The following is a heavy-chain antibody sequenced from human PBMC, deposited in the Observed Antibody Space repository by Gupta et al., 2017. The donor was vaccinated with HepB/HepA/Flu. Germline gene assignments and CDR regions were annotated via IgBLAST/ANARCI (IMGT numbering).Heavy chain of an antibody. CDR1: GGTFSSYA. J-gene: IGHJ6*03. CDR2: IIPIFGTA. Sequence: QVQLVQSGAEVKKPGSSVKVSCKASGGTFSSYAISWVRQAPGQGLEWMGGIIPIFGTANYAQKFQGRVTITADKSTSTAYMELSSLRSEDTAVYYCAREGYYGSGSIYYYYYMDVWGKGTTVTVSS. CDR3: AREGYYGSGSIYYYYYMDV. D-gene: IGHD3-10*01. V-gene: IGHV1-69*06.